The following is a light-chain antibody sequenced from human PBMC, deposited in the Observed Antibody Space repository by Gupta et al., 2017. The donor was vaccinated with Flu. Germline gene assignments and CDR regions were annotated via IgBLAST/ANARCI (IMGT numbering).Light chain of an antibody. CDR2: GNN. J-gene: IGLJ3*02. CDR1: TSNIGAGYD. V-gene: IGLV1-40*01. Sequence: QFVLTQPPSVSGAPGQRVTNSCTGSTSNIGAGYDVHWYQQVPGRAPKRLIFGNNNRPSGVADRFSGSKSGTSASLAIAGLQAEDEADYYCQSYDNSLSGSKVFGGGTKLTVL. CDR3: QSYDNSLSGSKV.